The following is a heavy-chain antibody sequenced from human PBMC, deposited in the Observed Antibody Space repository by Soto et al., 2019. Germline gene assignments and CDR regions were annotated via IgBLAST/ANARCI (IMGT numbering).Heavy chain of an antibody. V-gene: IGHV7-4-1*01. D-gene: IGHD3-3*01. CDR1: GDTFTSYA. J-gene: IGHJ6*02. CDR3: ARDRDTIFGVVIWYYYGMDV. Sequence: GASVKASCKSSGDTFTSYAMNWVRQAPGQGLEWMGWINTNTGNPTYAQGFTGRFVFSLDTSVSTAYLQICSLKAEDTAVYYCARDRDTIFGVVIWYYYGMDVWGQGTTVTVSS. CDR2: INTNTGNP.